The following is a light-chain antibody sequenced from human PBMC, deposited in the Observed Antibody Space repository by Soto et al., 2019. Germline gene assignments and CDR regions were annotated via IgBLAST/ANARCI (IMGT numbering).Light chain of an antibody. V-gene: IGKV3-20*01. CDR3: HQYASSFGT. Sequence: EIVLTQSRGTLSLAPGDRATLSFRASQSVNSNFLAWYQQKPGQAPRLLIYGASSRATGIPDTFSGSGSGTDFTLTISRLEPEDFALYYCHQYASSFGTFGQGTKVDI. CDR2: GAS. CDR1: QSVNSNF. J-gene: IGKJ1*01.